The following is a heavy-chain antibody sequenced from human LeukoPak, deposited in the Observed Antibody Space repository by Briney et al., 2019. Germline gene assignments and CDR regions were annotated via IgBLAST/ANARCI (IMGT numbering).Heavy chain of an antibody. CDR3: ARVVLGYDSSGYYLYYFDY. CDR1: AFTFRSYS. V-gene: IGHV3-48*01. CDR2: ISSSSSTF. J-gene: IGHJ4*02. D-gene: IGHD3-22*01. Sequence: GGSLRLSCAASAFTFRSYSMNWVRQAPGKGLEWVSYISSSSSTFYYADSVKGRFTISRDNAKNSLYLQMNSLRAEDTAVYYCARVVLGYDSSGYYLYYFDYWGQGTLVTVSS.